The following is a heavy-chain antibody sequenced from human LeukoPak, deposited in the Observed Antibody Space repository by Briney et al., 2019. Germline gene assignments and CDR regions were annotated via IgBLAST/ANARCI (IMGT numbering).Heavy chain of an antibody. CDR2: IYYSGST. Sequence: SETLSLTCTVSGGSISSYYWSWIRQPPGKGLEWIGYIYYSGSTNYNPSLKSRVTISVDTSKNQFSLKLSSVTAADTAVYYCARQARSGSYGFDYWGQGTLVTVSS. D-gene: IGHD1-26*01. CDR3: ARQARSGSYGFDY. V-gene: IGHV4-59*08. CDR1: GGSISSYY. J-gene: IGHJ4*02.